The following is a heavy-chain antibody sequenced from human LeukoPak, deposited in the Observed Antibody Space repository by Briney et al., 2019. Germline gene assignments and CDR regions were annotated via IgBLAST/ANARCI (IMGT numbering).Heavy chain of an antibody. J-gene: IGHJ1*01. Sequence: GGSLRLSCAASGFTFSTYAMSWVRQAPGKGLEWVSAISGSGGSTYYADFVKGRFTISRDNSRDTVYLQMNSLRAEDTAVHYCANYYYDRSGYYYVEYFQHWGQGTLVTVSS. V-gene: IGHV3-23*01. CDR3: ANYYYDRSGYYYVEYFQH. D-gene: IGHD3-22*01. CDR2: ISGSGGST. CDR1: GFTFSTYA.